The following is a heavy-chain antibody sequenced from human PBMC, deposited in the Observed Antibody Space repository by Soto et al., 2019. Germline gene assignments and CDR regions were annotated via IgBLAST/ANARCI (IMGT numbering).Heavy chain of an antibody. CDR3: ARGAEVGIELAAFDQ. Sequence: QVHLLQSGAEVKRAGASVTVSCKASGYTFSDYYIHWVRQSPGQGLDWMGCINPKSGDRRYAQMFRGWVFMTRDTSISTAYMEVSGLKSDATAVYFCARGAEVGIELAAFDQWGQGTLVTVSA. D-gene: IGHD2-8*02. J-gene: IGHJ4*02. V-gene: IGHV1-2*04. CDR2: INPKSGDR. CDR1: GYTFSDYY.